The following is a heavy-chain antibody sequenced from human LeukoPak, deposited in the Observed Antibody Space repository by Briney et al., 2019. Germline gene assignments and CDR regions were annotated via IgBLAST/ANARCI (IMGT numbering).Heavy chain of an antibody. CDR1: GYSFTSYW. V-gene: IGHV5-51*01. CDR2: IYPGDSET. CDR3: ARHQGTLLTTVIQGHAFDI. J-gene: IGHJ3*02. D-gene: IGHD4-17*01. Sequence: GESLKISCEASGYSFTSYWIGWVRQMPGKGLEWMGIIYPGDSETRYSPSFQGQVTISADKSINNAYLQWSSLKASDTATYYCARHQGTLLTTVIQGHAFDIWGQGTLVTVSS.